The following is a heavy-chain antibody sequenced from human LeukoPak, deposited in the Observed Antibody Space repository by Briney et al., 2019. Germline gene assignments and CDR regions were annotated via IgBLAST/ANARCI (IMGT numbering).Heavy chain of an antibody. Sequence: GGSLRLSCAASGFTFSSYGMHWVRQAPGKGLEWVAFIRYDGSNKYYADSVKGRFTISRDNAKNSLYLQMNSLRAEDTAVYYCARGITIFGVVITHFDYWGQGTLVTVSS. CDR2: IRYDGSNK. CDR1: GFTFSSYG. V-gene: IGHV3-30*02. CDR3: ARGITIFGVVITHFDY. D-gene: IGHD3-3*01. J-gene: IGHJ4*02.